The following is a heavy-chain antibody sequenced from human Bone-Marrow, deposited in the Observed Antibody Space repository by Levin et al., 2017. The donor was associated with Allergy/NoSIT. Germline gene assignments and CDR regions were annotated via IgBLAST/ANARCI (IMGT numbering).Heavy chain of an antibody. CDR1: GFTFSSYS. V-gene: IGHV3-21*01. D-gene: IGHD6-13*01. CDR3: AHSVFSFSWYSLSEQYYGMDV. Sequence: PGGSLRLSCSTSGFTFSSYSMNWVRQAPGKGLEWVSSISSSSSYTYYADSVKGRVTISRDNSKNSVYLQMNSLRADDTAVYYCAHSVFSFSWYSLSEQYYGMDVWGQGTTVTVSS. CDR2: ISSSSSYT. J-gene: IGHJ6*02.